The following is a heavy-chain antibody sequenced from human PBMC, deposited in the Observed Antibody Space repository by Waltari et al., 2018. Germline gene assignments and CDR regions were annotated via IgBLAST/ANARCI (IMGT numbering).Heavy chain of an antibody. Sequence: QVQLQESGPGLVKPSETLSLTCTVSGGSISSYYWSWIRQPPGKGLEWIGYIYYSGSTNYNPSLKSRVTISVDTSKNQFSLKLSSVTAADTAVYYCARVAPRGYYFDYWGQGTLVTVSS. V-gene: IGHV4-59*01. CDR3: ARVAPRGYYFDY. J-gene: IGHJ4*02. CDR1: GGSISSYY. CDR2: IYYSGST. D-gene: IGHD3-10*01.